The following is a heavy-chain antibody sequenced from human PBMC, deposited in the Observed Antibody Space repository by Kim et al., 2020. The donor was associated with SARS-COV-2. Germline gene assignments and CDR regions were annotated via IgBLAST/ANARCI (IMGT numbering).Heavy chain of an antibody. CDR3: ARGKQLGYYYYYMDV. D-gene: IGHD6-6*01. J-gene: IGHJ6*03. Sequence: TLKGRGPMSVDTSKNQFSLKLSSVTAADTAVYYCARGKQLGYYYYYMDVWGKGTTVTVSS. V-gene: IGHV4-4*07.